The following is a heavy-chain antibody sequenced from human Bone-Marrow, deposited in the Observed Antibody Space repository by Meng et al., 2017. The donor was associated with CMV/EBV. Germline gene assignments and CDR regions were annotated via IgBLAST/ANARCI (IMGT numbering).Heavy chain of an antibody. D-gene: IGHD6-13*01. CDR2: ISAYNGNT. V-gene: IGHV1-18*01. Sequence: ASVKVSCKASGYTFTSYGISWVRQAPGQGLEWMGWISAYNGNTNYAQKLQGRVTMTTDTSTSTVYMELSSLRSEDTAVYYCARDGIAAANYYYGMDVWGQGTTVTVSS. CDR1: GYTFTSYG. J-gene: IGHJ6*02. CDR3: ARDGIAAANYYYGMDV.